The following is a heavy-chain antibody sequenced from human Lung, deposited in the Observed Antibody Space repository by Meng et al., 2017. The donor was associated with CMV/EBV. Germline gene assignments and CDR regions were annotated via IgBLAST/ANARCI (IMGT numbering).Heavy chain of an antibody. Sequence: GGSLRLXCAASGFTFTIYKMNWVRQAEGQGLEWIASISSTGDNTYYADSVRGRFSISRLNARNSVFLQMDSLRAEDTAVYYCGRVPGVGMCFYYGLEVWGRGTXVTVSS. CDR3: GRVPGVGMCFYYGLEV. CDR1: GFTFTIYK. D-gene: IGHD2-21*01. V-gene: IGHV3-21*06. J-gene: IGHJ6*02. CDR2: ISSTGDNT.